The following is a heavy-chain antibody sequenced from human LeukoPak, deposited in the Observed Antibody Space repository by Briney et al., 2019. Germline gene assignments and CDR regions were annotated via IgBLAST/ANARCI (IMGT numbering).Heavy chain of an antibody. CDR2: MNPNSGNT. Sequence: ASVKVSCKASGYTFTSYDINWVRQATRQGLEWMGWMNPNSGNTGYAQKFQGRVTITRNTSISTAYMELSSLRSEDTAVYYCAKNLALTGEFDSWGQGTLVTVSS. CDR1: GYTFTSYD. J-gene: IGHJ4*02. CDR3: AKNLALTGEFDS. D-gene: IGHD7-27*01. V-gene: IGHV1-8*03.